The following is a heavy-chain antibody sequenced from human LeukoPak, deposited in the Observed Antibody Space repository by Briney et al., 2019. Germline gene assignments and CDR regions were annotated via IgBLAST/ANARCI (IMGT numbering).Heavy chain of an antibody. CDR1: GFTFSHW. V-gene: IGHV3-74*01. CDR3: VRARTTVPNLFDY. CDR2: INGDETST. D-gene: IGHD4-17*01. J-gene: IGHJ4*02. Sequence: SGGSLRLSCAASGFTFSHWMHWARQAPGKGLVWVSRINGDETSTAYADSVKGRFTISGDNAKNTLYLQMNSLRADDTAVYYCVRARTTVPNLFDYWGQGTLVTVSS.